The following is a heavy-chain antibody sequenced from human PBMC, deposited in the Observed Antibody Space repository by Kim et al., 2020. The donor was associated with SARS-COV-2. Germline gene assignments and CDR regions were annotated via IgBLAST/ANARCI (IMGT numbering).Heavy chain of an antibody. Sequence: GGSLRLSCAASGFTFISYSMNWVRQAPGKGLEWVSYISSNSGTIYYADSVKGRFTISRDNAKNSLYLQMNSLRDEDTAVYYCARIDYSSSMIWGQGTLVTVSS. V-gene: IGHV3-48*02. CDR3: ARIDYSSSMI. CDR1: GFTFISYS. CDR2: ISSNSGTI. D-gene: IGHD6-13*01. J-gene: IGHJ4*02.